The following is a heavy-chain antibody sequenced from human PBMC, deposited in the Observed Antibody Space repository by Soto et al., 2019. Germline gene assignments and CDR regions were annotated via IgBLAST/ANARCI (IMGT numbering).Heavy chain of an antibody. CDR1: GFTFSSYA. D-gene: IGHD2-2*01. Sequence: PGGSLRLSCAASGFTFSSYAMSWVRQAPGKGLEWVSAISGSGGSTYYADSVKGRFTISRDNSKNTLYLQMNSLRAEDTAVYYWAREGYCSSTSCSPIYYYYYGMDVWGQGTTVTSP. J-gene: IGHJ6*02. CDR3: AREGYCSSTSCSPIYYYYYGMDV. CDR2: ISGSGGST. V-gene: IGHV3-23*01.